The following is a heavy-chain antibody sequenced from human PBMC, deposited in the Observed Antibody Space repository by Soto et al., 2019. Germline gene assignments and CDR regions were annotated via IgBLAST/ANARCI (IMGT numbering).Heavy chain of an antibody. CDR1: GYTFTSYG. CDR2: ISAYNGNT. V-gene: IGHV1-18*04. J-gene: IGHJ6*02. CDR3: ARGIAVAGKTYYGMDV. Sequence: GASVKVSCKASGYTFTSYGISWVRQAPGQGLEWMGWISAYNGNTNYAQKLQGRVTMTTDTSTSTAYMELRSLRSDDTAVHYCARGIAVAGKTYYGMDVWGQGTTVTVSS. D-gene: IGHD6-19*01.